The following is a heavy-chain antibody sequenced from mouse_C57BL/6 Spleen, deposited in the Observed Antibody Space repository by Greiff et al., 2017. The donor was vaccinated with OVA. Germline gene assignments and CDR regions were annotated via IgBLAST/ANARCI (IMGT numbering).Heavy chain of an antibody. CDR1: GFTFSDFY. D-gene: IGHD2-1*01. V-gene: IGHV7-1*01. CDR2: SRNKANDYTT. CDR3: ARDYGNLAMDY. Sequence: EVQRVESGGGLVQSGRSLRLSCATSGFTFSDFYMEWVRQAPGKGLEWIAASRNKANDYTTEYSASVKGRFIVSRDTSQSILYLQMNALRAEDTAIYYCARDYGNLAMDYWGQGTSVTVSS. J-gene: IGHJ4*01.